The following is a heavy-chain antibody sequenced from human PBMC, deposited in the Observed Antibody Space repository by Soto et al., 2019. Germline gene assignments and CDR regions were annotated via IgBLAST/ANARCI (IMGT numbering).Heavy chain of an antibody. Sequence: PGGSLRLSCATSGVLFVSRSMCWFLQAAGMGLQFVSCISGRGDETFYAVSVKGRLTISRDNSENKLHLQMNSPRTEDKATYYCERSGNHAWGQFERWGQGTMVTVPS. CDR2: ISGRGDET. CDR3: ERSGNHAWGQFER. V-gene: IGHV3-23*01. CDR1: GVLFVSRS. J-gene: IGHJ4*02. D-gene: IGHD1-26*01.